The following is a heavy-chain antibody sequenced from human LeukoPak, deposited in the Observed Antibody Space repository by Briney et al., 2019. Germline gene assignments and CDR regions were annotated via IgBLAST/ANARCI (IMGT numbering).Heavy chain of an antibody. CDR1: GYTFTSYE. Sequence: ASVKVSCKASGYTFTSYEINWVRQAPGQGLEWMGWMNPNTGNIGSAQKFQGRVTITRNTSISTAYMELSSLRSEDTAVYYCARLGLESPVAAAIWGQGTLVTVSS. CDR2: MNPNTGNI. J-gene: IGHJ4*02. D-gene: IGHD2-15*01. V-gene: IGHV1-8*01. CDR3: ARLGLESPVAAAI.